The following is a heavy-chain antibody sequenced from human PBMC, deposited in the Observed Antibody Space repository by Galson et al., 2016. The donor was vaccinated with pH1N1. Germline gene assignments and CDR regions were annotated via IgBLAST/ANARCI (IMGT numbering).Heavy chain of an antibody. Sequence: SLRLSCAASGFTFSNYWMHWVRQVPGKGLEWISYINYDGDTIFYADSVKGRFTITRDNAKNSLYLHMSSLRAEDTAVYYCAKGGPYCGGGCSCYGAYNWFDPWGQGTLVTVSS. V-gene: IGHV3-48*03. CDR2: INYDGDTI. CDR1: GFTFSNYW. CDR3: AKGGPYCGGGCSCYGAYNWFDP. J-gene: IGHJ5*02. D-gene: IGHD2-21*01.